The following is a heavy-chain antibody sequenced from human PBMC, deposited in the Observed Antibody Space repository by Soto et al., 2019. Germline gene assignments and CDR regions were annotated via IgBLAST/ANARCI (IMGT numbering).Heavy chain of an antibody. CDR1: GYTLTELS. Sequence: WASVKVSCKVSGYTLTELSMHWVRQAPGKGLEWMGGFDPEDGETIYAQKFQGRVTMTEDTSTDTAYMELSSLRSEDTAVYYCATGTGWYDAFDIWGQGTMVAVSS. CDR3: ATGTGWYDAFDI. CDR2: FDPEDGET. V-gene: IGHV1-24*01. J-gene: IGHJ3*02. D-gene: IGHD6-19*01.